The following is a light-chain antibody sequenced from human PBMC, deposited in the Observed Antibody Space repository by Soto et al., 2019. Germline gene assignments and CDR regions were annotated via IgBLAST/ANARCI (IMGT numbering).Light chain of an antibody. Sequence: DIQMTQSPSTLSASLGDRVTITCRASQSISSWLAWYQQKPGKAPNLLIYKASTLESGVPSRFRGSGSGTEFTLTISSVQPDDFETYYCQQTYNLPRTFGQGTKVDIK. J-gene: IGKJ1*01. CDR2: KAS. CDR3: QQTYNLPRT. CDR1: QSISSW. V-gene: IGKV1-5*03.